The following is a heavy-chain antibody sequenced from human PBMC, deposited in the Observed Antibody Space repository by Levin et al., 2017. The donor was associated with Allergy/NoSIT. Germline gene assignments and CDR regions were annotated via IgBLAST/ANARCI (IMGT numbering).Heavy chain of an antibody. J-gene: IGHJ6*02. CDR3: ARDIRGAGTGASWYYHGLDV. D-gene: IGHD6-13*01. CDR1: GFTFSSYS. CDR2: ISSSSSII. V-gene: IGHV3-48*01. Sequence: GGSLRLSCAASGFTFSSYSMNWVRQAPGKGLEWLAYISSSSSIIYYADSVKGRFTISRDNAKNSLFLQMNSLRAEDTAVYFCARDIRGAGTGASWYYHGLDVWGQGTTVTVS.